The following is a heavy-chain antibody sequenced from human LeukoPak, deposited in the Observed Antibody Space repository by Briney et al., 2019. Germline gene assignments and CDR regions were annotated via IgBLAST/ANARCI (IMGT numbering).Heavy chain of an antibody. D-gene: IGHD6-6*01. J-gene: IGHJ4*02. V-gene: IGHV3-30-3*01. CDR2: ISYDGSNK. Sequence: GGSLRLSCAASGFTFNSYSMHWVRQAPGKGLEWVAVISYDGSNKYYADSVKGRFTISRDNSKNTLYLQMNSLRTEDTAVFYCAGQAARPYDCWGQGTLVTVSS. CDR1: GFTFNSYS. CDR3: AGQAARPYDC.